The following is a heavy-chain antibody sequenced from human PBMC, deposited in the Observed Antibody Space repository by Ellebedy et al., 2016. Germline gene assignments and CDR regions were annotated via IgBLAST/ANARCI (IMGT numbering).Heavy chain of an antibody. V-gene: IGHV5-51*01. CDR3: ARRYHDWSYADY. CDR1: GYSFTTYW. CDR2: IYPEDSDT. D-gene: IGHD3-10*01. Sequence: GESLKIFXKGYGYSFTTYWIAWVSQVSGKGLEWMGIIYPEDSDTRYCPSFRGQVTISADKSIDTAFLEWTSLQASDTAIYYCARRYHDWSYADYWGQGTQVTVSS. J-gene: IGHJ4*02.